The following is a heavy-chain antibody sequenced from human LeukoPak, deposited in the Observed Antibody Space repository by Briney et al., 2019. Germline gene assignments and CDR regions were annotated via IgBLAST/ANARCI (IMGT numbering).Heavy chain of an antibody. CDR1: GFTFSSYA. V-gene: IGHV3-23*01. CDR2: ISGSGGST. Sequence: GGSLRLSCAASGFTFSSYAMSWVRQAPGKGLEWVSAISGSGGSTYYADSVKGRFTISRDNSKNTLYLQMNSLRAEDTAVYYCAKESTVTPGNVNWFDTWGQGTLVTVSS. D-gene: IGHD4-17*01. J-gene: IGHJ5*02. CDR3: AKESTVTPGNVNWFDT.